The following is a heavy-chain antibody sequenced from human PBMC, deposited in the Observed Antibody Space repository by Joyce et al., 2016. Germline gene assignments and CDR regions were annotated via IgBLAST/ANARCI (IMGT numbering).Heavy chain of an antibody. J-gene: IGHJ6*02. CDR2: ITASGWRT. D-gene: IGHD4-17*01. Sequence: ELQLLESGGGLVQPGGSLRLSCAASGFTFSSYAMSWVRQAPGKGLEWVSTITASGWRTFYADSVKGRFTFSRDNFKNTLSVQMNSRRAEDTAVYYCAKAHTSGDNVDPSVWGHGTTVIVSS. V-gene: IGHV3-23*01. CDR1: GFTFSSYA. CDR3: AKAHTSGDNVDPSV.